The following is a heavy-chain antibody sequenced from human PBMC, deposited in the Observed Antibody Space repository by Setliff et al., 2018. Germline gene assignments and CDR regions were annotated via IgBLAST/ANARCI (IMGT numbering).Heavy chain of an antibody. V-gene: IGHV1-18*01. CDR3: ARGTDYHGSGSYWAKDV. Sequence: ASVKVSCKASGYIFTSYGISWVRQAPGQGLEWMGWISSYNGKTNYAQKFKGRVTMTRDTSITTVYMDLSSLKSDDTAVYYCARGTDYHGSGSYWAKDVWGKGTTVTVSS. CDR1: GYIFTSYG. J-gene: IGHJ6*04. D-gene: IGHD3-10*01. CDR2: ISSYNGKT.